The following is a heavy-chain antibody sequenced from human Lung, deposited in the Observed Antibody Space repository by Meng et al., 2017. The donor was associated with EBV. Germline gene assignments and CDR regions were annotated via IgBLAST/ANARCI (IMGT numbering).Heavy chain of an antibody. V-gene: IGHV4-4*02. Sequence: QGQLQESGPGLVKPSGTLSLTCAVSGGSISSSNWWSWVRQPPGKGLEWIGEIYHSGSTNYNPSLKSRVTISVDKSKNQFSLKLSSVTAADTAVYYCASGRKYCSSTSCYGQFDYWGQGTLVTVSS. CDR3: ASGRKYCSSTSCYGQFDY. J-gene: IGHJ4*02. D-gene: IGHD2-2*01. CDR1: GGSISSSNW. CDR2: IYHSGST.